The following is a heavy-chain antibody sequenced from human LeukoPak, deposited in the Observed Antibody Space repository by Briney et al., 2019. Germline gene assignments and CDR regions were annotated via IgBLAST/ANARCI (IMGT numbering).Heavy chain of an antibody. D-gene: IGHD1-26*01. J-gene: IGHJ4*02. V-gene: IGHV3-43D*03. CDR2: ISWDGGST. Sequence: GGSLRLSCAASGFTFDDYAMHWVRQAPGKGLEWVSLISWDGGSTYYADSVKGRFTISRDNSKNSLYLQMNSLRAEDTALYYCAKDAGSYYPKYYFDYWGQGTLVTVSS. CDR1: GFTFDDYA. CDR3: AKDAGSYYPKYYFDY.